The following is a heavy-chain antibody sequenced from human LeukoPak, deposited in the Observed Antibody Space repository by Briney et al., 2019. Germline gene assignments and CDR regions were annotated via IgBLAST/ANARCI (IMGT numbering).Heavy chain of an antibody. J-gene: IGHJ4*02. CDR2: IDHSGST. CDR3: ARDPFITIFGVVIRRDY. Sequence: PSETLSLTCTVSGYSISSGYYWGWIRQPPGKGLEWIGSIDHSGSTYYNPSLKSRVTISVDTSKNQFSLKLSSVTAADTAMYYCARDPFITIFGVVIRRDYWGQGTLVTVSS. V-gene: IGHV4-38-2*02. CDR1: GYSISSGYY. D-gene: IGHD3-3*01.